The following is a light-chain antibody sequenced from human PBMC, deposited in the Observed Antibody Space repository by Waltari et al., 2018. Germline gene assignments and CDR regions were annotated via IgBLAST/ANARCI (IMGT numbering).Light chain of an antibody. V-gene: IGLV2-14*03. CDR1: SSDVGGYNY. Sequence: QSALTQPASVSGSPGQSITISCTGTSSDVGGYNYVSWYLQHPGKAPKLMIYDVSNRPSGVSNRFSGSKSGNTASLTISGRQAEDEADYYCSSYTTSSTLVFGGGTKLTVL. J-gene: IGLJ2*01. CDR3: SSYTTSSTLV. CDR2: DVS.